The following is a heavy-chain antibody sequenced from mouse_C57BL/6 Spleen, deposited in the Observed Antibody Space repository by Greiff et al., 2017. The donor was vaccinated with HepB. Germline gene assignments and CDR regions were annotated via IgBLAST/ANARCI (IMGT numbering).Heavy chain of an antibody. CDR2: IYPGDGDT. Sequence: VQGVESGAELVKPGASVKISCKASGYAFSSYWMNWVKQRPGKGLEWIGQIYPGDGDTNYNGKFKGKATLTADKSSSTAYMQLSSLTSEDSAVYFCARYSLYWYFDVWGTGTTVTVSS. D-gene: IGHD2-12*01. V-gene: IGHV1-80*01. J-gene: IGHJ1*03. CDR1: GYAFSSYW. CDR3: ARYSLYWYFDV.